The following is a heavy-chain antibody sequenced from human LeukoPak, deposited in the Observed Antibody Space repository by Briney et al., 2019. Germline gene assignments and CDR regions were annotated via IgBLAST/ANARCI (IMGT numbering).Heavy chain of an antibody. CDR1: GGSISSYY. CDR3: ARVFYPSSFDY. Sequence: SETLSLTCTVSGGSISSYYWSWLRQPPGKGLEWIGYIYYSGSTNYNPSLKSRVTISVDTSKNQFSLRLSSVTAADTAVYYCARVFYPSSFDYWGQGTLVTVSS. D-gene: IGHD2/OR15-2a*01. V-gene: IGHV4-59*01. CDR2: IYYSGST. J-gene: IGHJ4*02.